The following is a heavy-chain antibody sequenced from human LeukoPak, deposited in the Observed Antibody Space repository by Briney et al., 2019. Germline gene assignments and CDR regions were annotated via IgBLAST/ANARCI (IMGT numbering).Heavy chain of an antibody. CDR2: IYTSGST. CDR1: GGSISSYY. V-gene: IGHV4-4*09. D-gene: IGHD1-26*01. J-gene: IGHJ4*02. Sequence: SETLSLTCTVSGGSISSYYWSWIRQPPGKGLEWIGYIYTSGSTNYNPSLKSRVTISVDTSKNQFSLKLSSMTAADTAVYYCARQYGSYLFDYWGQGTLVTVSS. CDR3: ARQYGSYLFDY.